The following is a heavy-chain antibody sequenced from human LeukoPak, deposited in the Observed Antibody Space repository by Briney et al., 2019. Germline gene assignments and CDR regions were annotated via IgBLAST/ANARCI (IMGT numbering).Heavy chain of an antibody. V-gene: IGHV3-21*01. CDR2: ISTSSSYK. CDR3: AGGTGWITDV. Sequence: GGSLRLSCAVSGFTFSSYTMHWVRQAPGKGLEWVSTISTSSSYKYHADSVRGRFTISRDNAKNSLYLQMNSLRAEDTAIYFCAGGTGWITDVWGQGTTVTVSS. J-gene: IGHJ6*02. CDR1: GFTFSSYT. D-gene: IGHD6-19*01.